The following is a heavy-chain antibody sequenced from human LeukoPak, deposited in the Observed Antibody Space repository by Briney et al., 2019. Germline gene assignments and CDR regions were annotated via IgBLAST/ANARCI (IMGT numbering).Heavy chain of an antibody. CDR3: ARDIAARRFDY. CDR1: GFTFNSYG. D-gene: IGHD6-6*01. V-gene: IGHV3-33*01. J-gene: IGHJ4*02. Sequence: GGSLRLSCAASGFTFNSYGIHWVRQAPGKGLEWVAVIWYDGSNKYYADSVKGRFTISRDNSKNTLYLQMNSLRAEDTAVYYCARDIAARRFDYWGQGTLVTVSS. CDR2: IWYDGSNK.